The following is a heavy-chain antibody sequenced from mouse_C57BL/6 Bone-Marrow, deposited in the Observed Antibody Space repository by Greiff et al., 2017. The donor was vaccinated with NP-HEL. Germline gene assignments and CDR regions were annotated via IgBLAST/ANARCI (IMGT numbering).Heavy chain of an antibody. J-gene: IGHJ2*01. Sequence: VQLQESGAELVKPGASVKISCKASGYAFSSYWMNWVKQRPGKGLEWIGQIYPGDGDTNYNGKFKGKATLTADKSSSTAYMQLSSLTSEDSAVYFCARKITTVYYFDYWGQGTTLTVSS. CDR2: IYPGDGDT. D-gene: IGHD1-1*01. CDR1: GYAFSSYW. CDR3: ARKITTVYYFDY. V-gene: IGHV1-80*01.